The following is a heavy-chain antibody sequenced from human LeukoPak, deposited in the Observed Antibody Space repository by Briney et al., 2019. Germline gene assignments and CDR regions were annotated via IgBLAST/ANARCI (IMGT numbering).Heavy chain of an antibody. CDR2: INHSGST. D-gene: IGHD4-17*01. CDR1: GGSFSGYY. Sequence: SETLSLTCAVYGGSFSGYYWSWIRQPPGKGLEWIGEINHSGSTNYNPSLKSRVTMSVDTSKNQFSLKLSSVTAADTAVYYCARGEHDYGDYFDYWGQGTLVTVSS. V-gene: IGHV4-34*01. J-gene: IGHJ4*02. CDR3: ARGEHDYGDYFDY.